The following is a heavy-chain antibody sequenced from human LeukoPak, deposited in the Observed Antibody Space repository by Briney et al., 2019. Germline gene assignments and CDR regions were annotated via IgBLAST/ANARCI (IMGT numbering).Heavy chain of an antibody. J-gene: IGHJ4*02. CDR2: ISPGGNT. CDR1: SDSISSGNYF. CDR3: AKHAPHESGDKRGFES. D-gene: IGHD2-21*01. Sequence: SETLSLTCAVSSDSISSGNYFWGWIRQPPGKRLELIASISPGGNTYYNPSLKSRGTISVHTSKKHLSLMLNSVTAADTAVYFCAKHAPHESGDKRGFESWGQGILVTVSS. V-gene: IGHV4-39*01.